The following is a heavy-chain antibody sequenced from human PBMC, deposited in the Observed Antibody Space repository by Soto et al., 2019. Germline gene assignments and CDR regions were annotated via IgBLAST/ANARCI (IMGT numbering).Heavy chain of an antibody. J-gene: IGHJ3*02. CDR2: IYYSGST. CDR3: ARVKSTQIFGVALDAFDI. D-gene: IGHD3-3*01. CDR1: GGSISSYY. Sequence: SETLSLTCTVSGGSISSYYWSWIRQPPGKGLEWIGYIYYSGSTNYNPSLKSRVTISVDTSKNQFSLKLSSVTAADTAVYYCARVKSTQIFGVALDAFDIWGQGTMVTVSS. V-gene: IGHV4-59*01.